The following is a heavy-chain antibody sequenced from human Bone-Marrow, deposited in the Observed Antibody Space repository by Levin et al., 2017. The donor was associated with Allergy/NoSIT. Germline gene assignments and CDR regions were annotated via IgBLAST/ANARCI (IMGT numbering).Heavy chain of an antibody. J-gene: IGHJ5*02. CDR1: GFTFSSYS. CDR2: FSGTSGYS. D-gene: IGHD7-27*01. V-gene: IGHV3-23*01. CDR3: ANWGSSWFDP. Sequence: GGSLRLSCAASGFTFSSYSMSWVRQAPGKGLEWVAGFSGTSGYSYYADSVKGRFTISRDDSKNTLYLQMNILRAEDTAIYYCANWGSSWFDPWGQGTLVTVSS.